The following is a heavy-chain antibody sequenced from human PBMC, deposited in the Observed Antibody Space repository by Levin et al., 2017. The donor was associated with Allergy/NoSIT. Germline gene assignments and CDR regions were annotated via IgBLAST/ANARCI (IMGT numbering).Heavy chain of an antibody. J-gene: IGHJ6*02. Sequence: ETLSLTCAASGFTFSTYAMNWVRQAPGKGLEWVSAISHSGGNTYYADSVRGRFTISRDNSKNTLYLQMNNLRAEDTAVFYCAKTRGYSFDYSMDVWGRGTTVTVSS. CDR3: AKTRGYSFDYSMDV. V-gene: IGHV3-23*01. CDR1: GFTFSTYA. D-gene: IGHD5-18*01. CDR2: ISHSGGNT.